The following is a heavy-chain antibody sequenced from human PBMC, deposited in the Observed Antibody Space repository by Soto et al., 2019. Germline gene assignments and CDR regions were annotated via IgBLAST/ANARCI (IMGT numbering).Heavy chain of an antibody. CDR3: SRDDSDWFFN. D-gene: IGHD3-9*01. V-gene: IGHV4-39*07. J-gene: IGHJ4*02. Sequence: AETLSVTCTVSGGSISSSSYYWGWIRQPPGKGLEWIGSIFYSGTTYYNPSLKSRVTISVDTSKNQFSLKLSSVTAADTAVYYCSRDDSDWFFNWGRGTLVTVSS. CDR2: IFYSGTT. CDR1: GGSISSSSYY.